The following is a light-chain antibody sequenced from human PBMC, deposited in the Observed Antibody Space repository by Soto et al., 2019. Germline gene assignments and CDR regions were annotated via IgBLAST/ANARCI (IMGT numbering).Light chain of an antibody. J-gene: IGKJ4*01. V-gene: IGKV3-15*01. CDR2: GAS. CDR3: KQSRDGPRT. CDR1: QNIDTY. Sequence: EVEMTQSPATLSVSPGERATLSCRASQNIDTYFAWYQQTPGQAPRLLIYGASTRATGIPARFSGSGSGTEFTLTIISRLSEDFAGYFCKQSRDGPRTFGGGTK.